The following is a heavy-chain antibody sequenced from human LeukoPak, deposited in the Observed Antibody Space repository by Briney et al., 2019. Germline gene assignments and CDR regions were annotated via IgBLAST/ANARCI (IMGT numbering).Heavy chain of an antibody. CDR2: ISSSSSYI. J-gene: IGHJ6*03. Sequence: RSGGSLRLSCAASEFTFSSYCMNWVRQAPGKGLEWVSSISSSSSYIYYADSVKGRFTISRDNAKNSLYLQMNSLRAEDTAVYYCARVISPRYSYGYYYYYMDVWGKGTTVTVSS. V-gene: IGHV3-21*01. CDR3: ARVISPRYSYGYYYYYMDV. CDR1: EFTFSSYC. D-gene: IGHD5-18*01.